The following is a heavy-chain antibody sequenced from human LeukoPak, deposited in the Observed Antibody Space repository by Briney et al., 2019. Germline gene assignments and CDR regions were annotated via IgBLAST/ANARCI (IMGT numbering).Heavy chain of an antibody. CDR1: GFTFSSYW. CDR3: ARGYYGSGSLFDY. J-gene: IGHJ4*02. CDR2: IKQDGSEK. D-gene: IGHD3-10*01. V-gene: IGHV3-7*01. Sequence: GGSLRLSCAASGFTFSSYWMSWVRQAPGKGLEWVANIKQDGSEKYYVDSVKGRFTISRDNAKNSLYLQMNSLRAEDTAVYYCARGYYGSGSLFDYWGQGTLVTVSS.